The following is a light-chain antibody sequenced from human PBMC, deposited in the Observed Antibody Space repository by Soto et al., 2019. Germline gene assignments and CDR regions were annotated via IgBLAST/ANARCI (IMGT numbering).Light chain of an antibody. CDR1: SSDVGGYNY. CDR3: AAWDDSLNGLV. V-gene: IGLV2-14*01. J-gene: IGLJ3*02. Sequence: QAVLTQPASVSGSPGQSITISCTGTSSDVGGYNYVSWYQQHPGKAPKLMIYEVSNRPSGVSNRFSGSKSGNTASLTISGLQAEDEADYYCAAWDDSLNGLVFGRGTKLTVL. CDR2: EVS.